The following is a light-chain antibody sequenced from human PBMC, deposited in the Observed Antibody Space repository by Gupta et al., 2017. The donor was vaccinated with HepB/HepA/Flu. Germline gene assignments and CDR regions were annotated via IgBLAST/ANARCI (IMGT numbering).Light chain of an antibody. CDR1: RSDIGAYKY. Sequence: QSALTQPRSVSGSPGQSVTISCTGTRSDIGAYKYVSWYQVRPGIAPKLLIYDVSDRPSGVPDRFSGSKSDNTASLIISGLQPDDEADYYCCSFAGGYTFVFGSGTKVTVL. CDR3: CSFAGGYTFV. J-gene: IGLJ1*01. V-gene: IGLV2-11*01. CDR2: DVS.